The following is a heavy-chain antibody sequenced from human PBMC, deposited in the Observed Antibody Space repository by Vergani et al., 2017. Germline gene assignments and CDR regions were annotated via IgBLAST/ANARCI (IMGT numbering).Heavy chain of an antibody. CDR1: GFTFDDYA. V-gene: IGHV3-9*01. CDR3: AKAAVYYFYYMDV. Sequence: EVQLVESGGGLVQPGRSLRLSCAASGFTFDDYAMHWVRQAPGKGLEWVSGISWNSGSIGYADSVKGRFTISRDNAKNSLYLQMNSLRAEDTALYYCAKAAVYYFYYMDVWGKGTTVVVSS. J-gene: IGHJ6*03. CDR2: ISWNSGSI.